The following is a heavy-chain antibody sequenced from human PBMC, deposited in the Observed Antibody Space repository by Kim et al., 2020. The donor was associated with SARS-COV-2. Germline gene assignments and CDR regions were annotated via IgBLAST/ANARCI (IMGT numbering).Heavy chain of an antibody. CDR1: GYTLTELS. CDR2: FDPEDGET. D-gene: IGHD2-15*01. CDR3: ATSPPPNCSGGSCYVGGAFDI. J-gene: IGHJ3*02. V-gene: IGHV1-24*01. Sequence: ASVKVSCKVSGYTLTELSMHWVRQAPGKGLEWMGGFDPEDGETIYAQKFQGRVTMTEDTSTDTAYMELSSLRSEDTAVYYCATSPPPNCSGGSCYVGGAFDIWGQGTMVTVSS.